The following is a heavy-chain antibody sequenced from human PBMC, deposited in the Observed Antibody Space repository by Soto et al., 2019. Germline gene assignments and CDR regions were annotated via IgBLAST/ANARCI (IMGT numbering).Heavy chain of an antibody. V-gene: IGHV1-69*02. CDR1: GGTFSSYT. J-gene: IGHJ4*02. Sequence: QVQLVQSGAEVKKPGSSVKVSCKASGGTFSSYTISWVRQAPGQGLEWMGRIIPILGIANYAQKFQGRVTITADKSTSTAYMELSRLRSEDTAVYYCASPDDYGDYGYYWGQGTLGTVSS. CDR2: IIPILGIA. D-gene: IGHD4-17*01. CDR3: ASPDDYGDYGYY.